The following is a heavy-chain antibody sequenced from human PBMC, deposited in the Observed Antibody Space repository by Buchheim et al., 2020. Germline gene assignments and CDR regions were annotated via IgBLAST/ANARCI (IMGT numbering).Heavy chain of an antibody. CDR3: GDPPAAA. Sequence: VQLHESGPRLVKPSGTLSLTCAVSGDSISSSRWWTWVRQPPGKGLEWIGEIYHTGDTNYNASLGGRVTISIDKSRNQFSLGLTSVTDTDTAVYYCGDPPAAAWGQGTL. D-gene: IGHD2-15*01. CDR2: IYHTGDT. V-gene: IGHV4-4*02. J-gene: IGHJ4*02. CDR1: GDSISSSRW.